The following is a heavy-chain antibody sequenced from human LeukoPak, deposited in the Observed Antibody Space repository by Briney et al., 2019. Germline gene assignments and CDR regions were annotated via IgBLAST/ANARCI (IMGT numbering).Heavy chain of an antibody. CDR3: ARHSGSYDSRAYFNY. Sequence: GGSLRLSCAASGFTFSSYAMSWVRQAPGKGLEWVSAISGSGGSTYYADSVKGRFTISRDNSKNTLYLQMNSLRAEDTAVYYCARHSGSYDSRAYFNYWGQGTLVTVSS. J-gene: IGHJ4*02. CDR2: ISGSGGST. V-gene: IGHV3-23*01. CDR1: GFTFSSYA. D-gene: IGHD3-22*01.